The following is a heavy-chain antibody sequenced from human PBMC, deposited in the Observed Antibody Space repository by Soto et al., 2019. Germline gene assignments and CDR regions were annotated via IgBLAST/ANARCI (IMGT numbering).Heavy chain of an antibody. Sequence: SETLSLTCTVSGGSISSSSYYWGWIRQPPGKGLEWIGSIYYSGSTYYNPSLKSRVTISVDTSKNQFSLKLSSVTAADTAVYYCARGGRTVTTDYYYYMDVWGKGT. D-gene: IGHD4-17*01. CDR1: GGSISSSSYY. CDR3: ARGGRTVTTDYYYYMDV. J-gene: IGHJ6*03. CDR2: IYYSGST. V-gene: IGHV4-39*01.